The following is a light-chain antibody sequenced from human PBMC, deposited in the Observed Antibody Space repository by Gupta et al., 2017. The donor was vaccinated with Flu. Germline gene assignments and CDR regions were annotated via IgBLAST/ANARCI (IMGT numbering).Light chain of an antibody. CDR2: AS. J-gene: IGKJ4*01. CDR1: QSISTF. V-gene: IGKV1-39*01. CDR3: QQSVSTPLT. Sequence: DIQMTQSPSSLSASVGDRVTITCRASQSISTFLNWYQQKPGKAPALLIYASTLQTGVPSRFSGSGSGADFTLTINSLQPEDFATYYCQQSVSTPLTFGGGTKVEIK.